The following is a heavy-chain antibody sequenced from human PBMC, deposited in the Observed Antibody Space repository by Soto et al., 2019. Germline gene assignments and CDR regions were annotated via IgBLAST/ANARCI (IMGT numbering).Heavy chain of an antibody. J-gene: IGHJ4*02. CDR1: GGTFSSYA. CDR3: ARDRRITMVRGVIPAAFDY. D-gene: IGHD3-10*01. V-gene: IGHV1-69*13. CDR2: IIPIFGTA. Sequence: SVKVSCKASGGTFSSYAISWVRQAPEQGLEWMGGIIPIFGTANYAQKFQGRVTITADESTSTAYMELSSLRSEDTAVYYCARDRRITMVRGVIPAAFDYWGQRTLVTVSS.